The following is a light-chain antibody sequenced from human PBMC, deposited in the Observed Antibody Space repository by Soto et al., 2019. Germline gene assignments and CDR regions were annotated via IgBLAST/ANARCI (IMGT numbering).Light chain of an antibody. V-gene: IGKV3-20*01. Sequence: EIVLTQSPGTLSLSPGERATLSCRASQSVSSSYLAWYQHQPGPAPMLIIYGASSRATGIPDRISGSWSGTDFTLTISMLAHEDVAVYYCQQYGSSPHTFGQGTKVEIK. J-gene: IGKJ2*01. CDR2: GAS. CDR1: QSVSSSY. CDR3: QQYGSSPHT.